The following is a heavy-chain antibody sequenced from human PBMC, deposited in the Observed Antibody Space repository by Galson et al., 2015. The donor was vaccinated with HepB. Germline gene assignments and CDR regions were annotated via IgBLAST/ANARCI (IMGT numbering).Heavy chain of an antibody. V-gene: IGHV3-30-3*01. CDR2: ISYEGSKK. D-gene: IGHD2-2*01. CDR3: ARGGDIAVVPAATYYYYGMDV. J-gene: IGHJ6*02. Sequence: SLRLSCAASGFTFTNYPMHWVRQAPGKGLEWVAFISYEGSKKYYADSVKGRFTISRDNSKNTLRPQMNSLRAEDTAVYYCARGGDIAVVPAATYYYYGMDVWGQGTRITVSS. CDR1: GFTFTNYP.